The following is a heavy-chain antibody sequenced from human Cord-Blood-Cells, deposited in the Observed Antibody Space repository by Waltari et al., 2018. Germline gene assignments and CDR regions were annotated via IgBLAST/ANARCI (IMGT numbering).Heavy chain of an antibody. Sequence: QVQLVQSGAAVKKPGASVKVSCKASGYTFTGYYMHWVRQAPGQGLEWMGWINPNSGGTNYAQKFQGRVTMTRDTSISTAYMELSRLRSDDTAVYYCARSGVPNYDFWSGYYYFDYWGQGTLVTVSS. CDR1: GYTFTGYY. J-gene: IGHJ4*02. V-gene: IGHV1-2*02. D-gene: IGHD3-3*01. CDR3: ARSGVPNYDFWSGYYYFDY. CDR2: INPNSGGT.